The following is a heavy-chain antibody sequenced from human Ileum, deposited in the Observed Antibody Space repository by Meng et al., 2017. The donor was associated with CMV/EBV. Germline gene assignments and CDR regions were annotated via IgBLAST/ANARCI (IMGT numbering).Heavy chain of an antibody. CDR3: AKGGPTAPDPSYFQH. CDR2: ITYDGSDQ. Sequence: GGSLRLSCAASGFTFNFLGMHWVRQAPGKGLEWVAFITYDGSDQFYADSVKGRFTLSRDNSKNTLYLRMNSLRAEDTAVYYCAKGGPTAPDPSYFQHWGQGTLVSVSS. D-gene: IGHD1-1*01. J-gene: IGHJ1*01. CDR1: GFTFNFLG. V-gene: IGHV3-30*02.